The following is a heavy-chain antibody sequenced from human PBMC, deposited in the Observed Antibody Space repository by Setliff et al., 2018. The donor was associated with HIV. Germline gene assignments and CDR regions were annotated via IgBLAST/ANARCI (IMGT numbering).Heavy chain of an antibody. CDR3: ARHKTNYDFYAFDI. CDR2: IHSSGAT. D-gene: IGHD3-3*01. Sequence: PSETLSLTCTVSGGSFSSTTYHWGWIRQPPGKGPEWIGSIHSSGATYYNTSLKSRVVMSVDSSRSRFSLKLRSVTASDTAVYYCARHKTNYDFYAFDIWGQGTMVT. J-gene: IGHJ3*02. V-gene: IGHV4-39*01. CDR1: GGSFSSTTYH.